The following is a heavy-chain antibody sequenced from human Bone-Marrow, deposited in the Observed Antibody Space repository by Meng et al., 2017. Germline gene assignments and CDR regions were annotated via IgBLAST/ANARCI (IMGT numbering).Heavy chain of an antibody. CDR3: ARDAGRAAGPR. CDR1: GYTFTGYY. CDR2: IDCNNGGA. V-gene: IGHV1-2*06. J-gene: IGHJ4*02. Sequence: QMQLVPSGAEVKQPGAPVRVSCKASGYTFTGYYIHGVRQAPGQGLERLGRIDCNNGGAIYAQKFQDRVTMTRDTSITTAYMDLSRLTSDDTAVYYCARDAGRAAGPRWGQGTLVTVSS. D-gene: IGHD6-13*01.